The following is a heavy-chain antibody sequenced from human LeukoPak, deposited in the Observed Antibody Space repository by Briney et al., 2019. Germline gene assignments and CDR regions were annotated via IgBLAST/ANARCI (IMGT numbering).Heavy chain of an antibody. CDR1: GGTFSSYA. CDR2: IIPIFGTA. V-gene: IGHV1-69*06. Sequence: ASVKVSCKSSGGTFSSYAISWVRHAPGQGLEWMGGIIPIFGTANYAQKFQGRVTITADKSTSTAYMELSSLRSEDTAVYYCARDELNAFDIWGQGTMVTVSS. CDR3: ARDELNAFDI. D-gene: IGHD1-26*01. J-gene: IGHJ3*02.